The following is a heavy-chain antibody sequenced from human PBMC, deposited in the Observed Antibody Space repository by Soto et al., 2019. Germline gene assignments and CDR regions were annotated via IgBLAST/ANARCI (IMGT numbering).Heavy chain of an antibody. CDR2: ISYDGSNK. CDR3: ANGFSASSSSLPGY. V-gene: IGHV3-30*18. CDR1: GFTFSSYG. Sequence: QVQLVESGGGVVQPGRSLRLSCAASGFTFSSYGMHWVRQAPGKGLEWVAVISYDGSNKYYADSVKGRFTISRDNSKNTLYLQMNSLRAEDTAVYYCANGFSASSSSLPGYLGQGTLVTVSS. D-gene: IGHD6-13*01. J-gene: IGHJ4*02.